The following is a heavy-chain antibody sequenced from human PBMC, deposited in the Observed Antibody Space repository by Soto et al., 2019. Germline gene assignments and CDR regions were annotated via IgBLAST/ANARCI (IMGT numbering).Heavy chain of an antibody. Sequence: SETLSLTCTVSGGSISSYYWGWIRQPPGKGLEWIGYIYYSGSTNYNPSLKSRVTISVDTSKNQFSLKLSSVTAANTGVYYCAKAASYYDINWFDPWGQGTLVT. CDR3: AKAASYYDINWFDP. J-gene: IGHJ5*02. CDR2: IYYSGST. V-gene: IGHV4-59*01. CDR1: GGSISSYY. D-gene: IGHD3-22*01.